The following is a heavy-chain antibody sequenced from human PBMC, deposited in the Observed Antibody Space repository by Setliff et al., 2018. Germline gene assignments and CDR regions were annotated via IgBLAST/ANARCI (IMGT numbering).Heavy chain of an antibody. CDR1: GGSISRSSYN. CDR2: IYYSGST. CDR3: ARGKIRITMIVVPTGGAFDI. Sequence: PSETLSLTCTVSGGSISRSSYNWGWIRQPPGKGLEWIGSIYYSGSTYYNPSLKSRVTISVDTSKNQFSLKLSSVTAADTAVYYCARGKIRITMIVVPTGGAFDIWGQGTMVTVSS. V-gene: IGHV4-39*07. D-gene: IGHD3-22*01. J-gene: IGHJ3*02.